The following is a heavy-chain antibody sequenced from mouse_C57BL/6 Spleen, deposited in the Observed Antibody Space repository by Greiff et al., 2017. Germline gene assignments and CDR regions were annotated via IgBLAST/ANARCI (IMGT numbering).Heavy chain of an antibody. CDR3: ARSPDYYGSSYPYYAMDY. Sequence: QVQLKQSGAELVRPGTSVKVSCKASGYAFTNYLIEWVKQRPGQGLEWIGVINPGSGGTNYNEKFKGKATLTADKSSSTAYMQLSSLTSEDSAVYFCARSPDYYGSSYPYYAMDYWGQGTSVTVSS. D-gene: IGHD1-1*01. CDR1: GYAFTNYL. J-gene: IGHJ4*01. V-gene: IGHV1-54*01. CDR2: INPGSGGT.